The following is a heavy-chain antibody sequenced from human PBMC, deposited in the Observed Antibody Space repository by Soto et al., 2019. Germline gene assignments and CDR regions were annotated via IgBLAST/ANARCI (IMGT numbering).Heavy chain of an antibody. D-gene: IGHD1-26*01. V-gene: IGHV3-23*01. CDR1: GFTFSSDA. J-gene: IGHJ4*02. Sequence: GGSLRLSCAASGFTFSSDAMSWVRQAPGKGLEWVSAFSGSGGSTYYADSVKGRFTISRDNSKNTLYLQMNSLRAEDTAVYYCAKDSWEGPSPPTAFDXWGQGTLVTVSS. CDR3: AKDSWEGPSPPTAFDX. CDR2: FSGSGGST.